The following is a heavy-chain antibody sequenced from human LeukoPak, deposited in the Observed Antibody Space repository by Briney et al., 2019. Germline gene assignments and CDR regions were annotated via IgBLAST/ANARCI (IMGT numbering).Heavy chain of an antibody. D-gene: IGHD3-16*01. CDR2: ISYDGRNQ. V-gene: IGHV3-30*04. J-gene: IGHJ4*02. CDR1: GFTFSNYA. CDR3: ARYGGFLDY. Sequence: GSLRLSCAASGFTFSNYAMHWVRQAPGXGLEWVAVISYDGRNQYYADSVKGRFTASRDNSKSTLYLQMNRLRGEDTAVYNCARYGGFLDYWGQGTLVTVSS.